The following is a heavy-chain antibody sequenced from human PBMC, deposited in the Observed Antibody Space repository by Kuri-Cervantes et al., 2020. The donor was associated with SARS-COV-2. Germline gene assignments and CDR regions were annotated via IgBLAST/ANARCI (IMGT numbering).Heavy chain of an antibody. Sequence: GESLKISCVTSGFTFSSYAMTWVRQAPGKGLEWVSAISGSGDSVYFADSVKGRFTISRDNSKNTVFLQMDSLRAADTAAYYCAKSEGTPGLKYWGQGTLVTVSS. CDR2: ISGSGDSV. D-gene: IGHD1-1*01. CDR1: GFTFSSYA. CDR3: AKSEGTPGLKY. V-gene: IGHV3-23*01. J-gene: IGHJ4*02.